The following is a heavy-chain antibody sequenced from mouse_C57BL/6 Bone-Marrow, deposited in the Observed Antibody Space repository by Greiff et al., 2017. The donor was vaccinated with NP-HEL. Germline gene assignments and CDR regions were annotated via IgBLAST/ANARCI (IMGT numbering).Heavy chain of an antibody. CDR1: GYSITSGYY. Sequence: DVKLQESGPGLVKPSQSLSLTCSVTGYSITSGYYWNWIRQFPGNKLEWMGYISYDGSNNYNPSLKNRISITRDTSKNQFFLKLNSVTTEDTATYYCAREKIYYDYPWFAYWGQGTLVTVSA. CDR3: AREKIYYDYPWFAY. J-gene: IGHJ3*01. V-gene: IGHV3-6*01. CDR2: ISYDGSN. D-gene: IGHD2-4*01.